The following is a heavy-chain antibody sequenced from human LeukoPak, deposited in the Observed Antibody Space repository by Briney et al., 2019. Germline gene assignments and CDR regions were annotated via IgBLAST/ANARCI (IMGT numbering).Heavy chain of an antibody. V-gene: IGHV3-23*01. Sequence: GGSLRLSCAASGFTFSSYAMSWVRQAPGKGLEWVSAISGSGGSTYYADSVKGRFTISRDNSKNTLYLQMNSLRAEDTAVYYCARVSSSVEGYYFDYWGQGTLVTVSS. CDR1: GFTFSSYA. CDR3: ARVSSSVEGYYFDY. D-gene: IGHD3-22*01. J-gene: IGHJ4*02. CDR2: ISGSGGST.